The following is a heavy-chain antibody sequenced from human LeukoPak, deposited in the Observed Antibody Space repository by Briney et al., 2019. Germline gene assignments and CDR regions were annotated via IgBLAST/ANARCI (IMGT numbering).Heavy chain of an antibody. V-gene: IGHV1-69*13. CDR2: IIPIFVTA. J-gene: IGHJ5*02. D-gene: IGHD6-13*01. Sequence: RASVKVSCKASGGTFSNYAISWVRQAPGQGLEWMGGIIPIFVTANYAQKFQGRVTITADESTSTAYMELSSLRSEDTAVYYCARGGWSGDSSSWFPSWFDPWGQGTLVTVSS. CDR3: ARGGWSGDSSSWFPSWFDP. CDR1: GGTFSNYA.